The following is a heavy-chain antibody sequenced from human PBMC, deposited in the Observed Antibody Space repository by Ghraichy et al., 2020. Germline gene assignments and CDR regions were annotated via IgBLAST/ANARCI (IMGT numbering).Heavy chain of an antibody. V-gene: IGHV2-5*01. CDR3: AHPADYDSSGYYYPYYFDY. J-gene: IGHJ4*02. D-gene: IGHD3-22*01. CDR2: IYWNDDK. CDR1: GFSLSTSGVG. Sequence: SGPTLVKPTQTLTLTCTFSGFSLSTSGVGVGWIRQPPGKALEWLALIYWNDDKRYSPSLKSRLTITKDTSKNQVVLTMTNMDPVDTATYYCAHPADYDSSGYYYPYYFDYWGQGTLVTVSS.